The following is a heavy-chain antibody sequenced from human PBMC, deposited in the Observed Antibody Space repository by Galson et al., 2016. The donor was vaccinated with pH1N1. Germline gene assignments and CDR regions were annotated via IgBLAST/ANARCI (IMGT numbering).Heavy chain of an antibody. V-gene: IGHV4-59*01. CDR1: GGSISSYY. CDR2: IYYSGST. Sequence: ETLSLTCTVSGGSISSYYWSWIRQPPGKGLEWIGHIYYSGSTNYNPSLKSRVTMSLDTSKKQFSLRLSSLTTADTAVYYCAGDQGELVGCQWFDPWGQGTLVTVSS. D-gene: IGHD1-26*01. CDR3: AGDQGELVGCQWFDP. J-gene: IGHJ5*02.